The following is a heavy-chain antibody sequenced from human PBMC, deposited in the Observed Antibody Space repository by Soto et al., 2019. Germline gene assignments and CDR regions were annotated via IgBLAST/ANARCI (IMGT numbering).Heavy chain of an antibody. J-gene: IGHJ6*02. D-gene: IGHD5-18*01. V-gene: IGHV1-69*13. Sequence: AASVKVSCKASGGTFSSYAISWVRQAPGQGLEWMGGIIPIFGTANYAQKFQGRVTITADESTSTAYMELSSLRSEDTAVYYCAREHSYGSCGMDVWGQGTTVTVSS. CDR1: GGTFSSYA. CDR2: IIPIFGTA. CDR3: AREHSYGSCGMDV.